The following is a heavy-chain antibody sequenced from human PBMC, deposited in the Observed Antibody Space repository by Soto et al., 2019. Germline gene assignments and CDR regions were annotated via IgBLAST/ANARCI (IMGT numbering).Heavy chain of an antibody. CDR2: IYYSVNT. CDR1: GGSISSSSYY. D-gene: IGHD3-22*01. V-gene: IGHV4-39*01. J-gene: IGHJ4*02. Sequence: SETLSLTCTVSGGSISSSSYYWGWIRQSPGKGLEWIGNIYYSVNTYYNPSLKSRVTISVDTSKNQFSLKLSSVTAADTAVYYCARPTYFCDRSGPPAYWDQGTLVTVSS. CDR3: ARPTYFCDRSGPPAY.